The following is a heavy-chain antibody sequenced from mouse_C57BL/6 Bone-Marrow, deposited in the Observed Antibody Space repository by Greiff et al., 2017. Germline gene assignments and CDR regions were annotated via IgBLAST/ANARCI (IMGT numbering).Heavy chain of an antibody. CDR2: IDPSDSYT. CDR3: ARTYGSAWYAY. CDR1: GYTFTSYW. Sequence: QVHVKQPGAELVMPGASVKLSCKASGYTFTSYWMHWVKQRPGQGLEWIGEIDPSDSYTNYNQKFKGKSTLTVDKSSSTAYMQLSSLTSEDSAVYYCARTYGSAWYAYWGQGTLVSVSA. D-gene: IGHD1-2*01. J-gene: IGHJ3*01. V-gene: IGHV1-69*01.